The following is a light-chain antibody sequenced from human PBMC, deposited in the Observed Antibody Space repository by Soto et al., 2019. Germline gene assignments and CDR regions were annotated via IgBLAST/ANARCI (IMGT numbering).Light chain of an antibody. CDR2: GAS. CDR3: QQYSSYST. CDR1: QSVGRN. J-gene: IGKJ1*01. Sequence: EILMTQSPATLSVSPWERVTLSFRASQSVGRNLAWYQQKPGQAPRLLIFGASNRATGIPARFSGSGSGTEFTLTISSLQPDDFATYHCQQYSSYSTFGQGTKVDI. V-gene: IGKV3-15*01.